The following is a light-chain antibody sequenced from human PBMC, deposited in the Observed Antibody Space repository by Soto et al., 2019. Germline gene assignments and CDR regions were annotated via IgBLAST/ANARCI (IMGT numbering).Light chain of an antibody. CDR2: AAF. CDR1: QSIGND. CDR3: QQSYSTPYT. V-gene: IGKV1-39*01. J-gene: IGKJ2*01. Sequence: DIQMTQSPASPSAPVGDRVTITCRASQSIGNDLNWYQQKPGKAPKLLIYAAFSVQSGVPSRFSGSESGTDFILTISSLPPEDVATYYCQQSYSTPYTFGQGTKLEI.